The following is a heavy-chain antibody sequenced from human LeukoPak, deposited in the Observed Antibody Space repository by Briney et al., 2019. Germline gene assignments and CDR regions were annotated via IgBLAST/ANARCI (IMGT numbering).Heavy chain of an antibody. V-gene: IGHV1-2*02. D-gene: IGHD3-22*01. J-gene: IGHJ4*02. CDR2: INPNSGGT. CDR1: GYTFTGYY. CDR3: ARDRSSGYPREPPDY. Sequence: GASVKVSCKASGYTFTGYYMHWVRQAPGQGLEWMGWINPNSGGTNYAQKFQGRVTMTRDTSISTAYMELSRLRSDDTAVYYCARDRSSGYPREPPDYWGQGTLVTVSS.